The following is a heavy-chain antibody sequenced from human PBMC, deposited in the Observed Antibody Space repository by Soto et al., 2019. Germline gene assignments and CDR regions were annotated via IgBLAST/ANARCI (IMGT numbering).Heavy chain of an antibody. J-gene: IGHJ4*02. CDR3: AGFLKMNRRSLRSSDF. V-gene: IGHV3-48*01. Sequence: GGSLRLSCAASGFTFSTYGMNWVRQAPGKGLEWVSYISSSSRTIYYADSVKGRFTISRDYADNSLFLQMNSLRAEDTAVNFCAGFLKMNRRSLRSSDFWGKTPLVTGFS. D-gene: IGHD3-3*01. CDR1: GFTFSTYG. CDR2: ISSSSRTI.